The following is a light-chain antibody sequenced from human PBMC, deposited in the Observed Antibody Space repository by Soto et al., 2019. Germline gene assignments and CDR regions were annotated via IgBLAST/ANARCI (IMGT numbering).Light chain of an antibody. CDR3: QQYDTSPPT. Sequence: IALTQSPGTLSLSPGERATLSCRASQPITSRYLAWYQHQPGQAPSLLIYRTFARAPGIPDRFSGGGAGTDVSLPTSRLEREEFAVYYCQQYDTSPPTFGQGTRLDIK. CDR1: QPITSRY. CDR2: RTF. J-gene: IGKJ5*01. V-gene: IGKV3-20*01.